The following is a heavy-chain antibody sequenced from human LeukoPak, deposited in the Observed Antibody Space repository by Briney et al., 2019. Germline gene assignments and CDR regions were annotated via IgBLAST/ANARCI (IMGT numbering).Heavy chain of an antibody. J-gene: IGHJ3*02. V-gene: IGHV3-21*04. CDR2: ISSSSSYI. CDR1: GFTFSSYS. CDR3: ARDPSPYDFWSGYPVTHAFDI. Sequence: GGSLRLSCAASGFTFSSYSMNWVRQAPGKGLEWVSSISSSSSYIYYADSVKGRFTISRDNAKNSLYLQMNSLRAEDTAVYYCARDPSPYDFWSGYPVTHAFDIWGQGTMVTVSS. D-gene: IGHD3-3*01.